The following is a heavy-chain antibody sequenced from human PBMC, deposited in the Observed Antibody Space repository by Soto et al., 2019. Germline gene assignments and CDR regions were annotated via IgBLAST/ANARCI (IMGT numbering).Heavy chain of an antibody. V-gene: IGHV1-18*01. D-gene: IGHD6-13*01. J-gene: IGHJ4*02. Sequence: QVPLEQSGAEVKKPGASVKVSCKASGYTFTNYAFSWVRQAPGQGLEWMGWISAYNGNTNYPQKLQGRVTMTTDTSTSTADMELRSLRADDTAVYYWSRDLAAAGPCDCWGQGTLVTVSS. CDR1: GYTFTNYA. CDR2: ISAYNGNT. CDR3: SRDLAAAGPCDC.